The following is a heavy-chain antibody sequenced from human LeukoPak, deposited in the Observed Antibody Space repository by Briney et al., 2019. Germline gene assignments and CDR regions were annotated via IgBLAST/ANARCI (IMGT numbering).Heavy chain of an antibody. J-gene: IGHJ4*02. V-gene: IGHV3-7*01. Sequence: GGSLRLSCAASGFTFSTYWMSWVRQAPGKGLEWVANIKEDGSDKYYVDSVKGRFTISRDNAKNSLYLQMNSLRAEDTAVYYCARERLYGASALDYWGQGTLVTVSS. CDR1: GFTFSTYW. CDR3: ARERLYGASALDY. D-gene: IGHD4-17*01. CDR2: IKEDGSDK.